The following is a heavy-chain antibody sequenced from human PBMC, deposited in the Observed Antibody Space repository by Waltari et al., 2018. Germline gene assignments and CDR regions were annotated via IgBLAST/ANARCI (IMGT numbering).Heavy chain of an antibody. V-gene: IGHV1-2*02. D-gene: IGHD5-12*01. Sequence: QVQLVQSGAEVKTPGASVTVSCKASGYTFTGSYMPWVRQAPGQGLEWMGWINPDSGGTNYAQKFQGRVTMTRDTSISTAYMEVSSLRSDDTAVYYCARGGRAAIGVIDYWGQGTLVTVSS. J-gene: IGHJ4*02. CDR3: ARGGRAAIGVIDY. CDR2: INPDSGGT. CDR1: GYTFTGSY.